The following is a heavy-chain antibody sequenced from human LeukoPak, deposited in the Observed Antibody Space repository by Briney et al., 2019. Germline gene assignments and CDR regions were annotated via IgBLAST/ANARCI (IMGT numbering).Heavy chain of an antibody. D-gene: IGHD2-15*01. J-gene: IGHJ4*02. CDR3: AKAPVTTCRGAFCYPFDY. V-gene: IGHV3-23*01. CDR1: GFTLSSYA. Sequence: GGSLRLSCAASGFTLSSYAMSWVRQAPGKGLEWFSAISDTGNTYHADSVKGRFTISRDSSKNTLFLQMNRLRPEDAAVHYCAKAPVTTCRGAFCYPFDYWGLGTLVTVSS. CDR2: ISDTGNT.